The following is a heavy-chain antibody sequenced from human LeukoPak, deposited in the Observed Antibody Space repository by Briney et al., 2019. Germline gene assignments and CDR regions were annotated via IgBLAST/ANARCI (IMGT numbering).Heavy chain of an antibody. V-gene: IGHV4-59*01. D-gene: IGHD1-26*01. Sequence: ETLSLTCTVSGGSISSYYWSWIRQPPGKGLEWIGYIYYSGSTNYNPSLKSRVTISVDTSKNQFSLKLSSVTAADTAVYYCAREGFGGSYSNWFDPWGQGTLVTVSS. CDR2: IYYSGST. CDR1: GGSISSYY. J-gene: IGHJ5*02. CDR3: AREGFGGSYSNWFDP.